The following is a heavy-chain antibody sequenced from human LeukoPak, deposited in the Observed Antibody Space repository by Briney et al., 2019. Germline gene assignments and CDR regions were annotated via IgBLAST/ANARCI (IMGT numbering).Heavy chain of an antibody. CDR1: GGSISSSNW. J-gene: IGHJ4*02. D-gene: IGHD3-22*01. V-gene: IGHV4-4*02. CDR3: ARGYYDSSGYYINTSFDY. CDR2: IYHSGST. Sequence: SGTLSLTCAVSGGSISSSNWWSWVRQPPGKGLEWIGEIYHSGSTNYNPSLKSRVTISVATSKNQFSLKLSSVTAADTAVYYCARGYYDSSGYYINTSFDYWGQGTLVTVSS.